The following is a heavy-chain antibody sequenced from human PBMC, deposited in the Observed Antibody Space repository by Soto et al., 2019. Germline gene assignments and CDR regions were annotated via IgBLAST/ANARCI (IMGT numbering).Heavy chain of an antibody. D-gene: IGHD3-9*01. CDR2: TNPSGGST. CDR3: ARDLTYYDILTGYYPPGYFDY. Sequence: ASVKVSCKASGYTFTSYYMHWVRQAPGQGLEWMGITNPSGGSTSYAQKFQGRVTMTRDTSTSTVYMELSSLRSEDTAVYHCARDLTYYDILTGYYPPGYFDYWGQGTLVTVSS. CDR1: GYTFTSYY. J-gene: IGHJ4*02. V-gene: IGHV1-46*03.